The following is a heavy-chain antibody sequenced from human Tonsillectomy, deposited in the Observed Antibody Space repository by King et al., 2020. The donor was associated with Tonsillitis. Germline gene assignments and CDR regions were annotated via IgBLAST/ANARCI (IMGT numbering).Heavy chain of an antibody. J-gene: IGHJ2*01. CDR3: AKDPLAYGDQLGTWYFDL. CDR1: GFTFTDYA. D-gene: IGHD4-17*01. CDR2: ISGRGGST. Sequence: VQLLESGGGFVQPGGSLRLSCAASGFTFTDYAMSWVRQAPGKGLEWVSAISGRGGSTYYADSVKGRFTISRDNSKNTLYLQMNSLRAEDTALYYCAKDPLAYGDQLGTWYFDLWGRGTLVTVSS. V-gene: IGHV3-23*01.